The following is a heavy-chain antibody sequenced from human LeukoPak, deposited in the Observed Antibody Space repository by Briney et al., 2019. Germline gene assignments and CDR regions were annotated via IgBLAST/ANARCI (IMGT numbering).Heavy chain of an antibody. D-gene: IGHD4-17*01. V-gene: IGHV4-59*11. J-gene: IGHJ3*02. Sequence: PSETLSVTCAVPDDSFSSHYWTWIRQPPGKGLEWIGYISYIGSTNYNPSLKSRVTISIDTSKNQFSLKLSSVTAADTAVYYCARDLVTVTKGFDIWGQGTMVSVSS. CDR3: ARDLVTVTKGFDI. CDR2: ISYIGST. CDR1: DDSFSSHY.